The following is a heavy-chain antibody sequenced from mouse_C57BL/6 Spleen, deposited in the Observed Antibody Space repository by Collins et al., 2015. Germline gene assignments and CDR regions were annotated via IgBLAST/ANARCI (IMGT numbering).Heavy chain of an antibody. D-gene: IGHD1-1*01. CDR3: TSYYV. CDR1: GFNIKDDY. CDR2: IDPENGDT. J-gene: IGHJ1*03. Sequence: EVQLLQSGAELVRPGASVELSCTPSGFNIKDDYMHWVNQRPEQGLEWIGWIDPENGDTEYASKFQGKATITTDTSSNTAYLQLSSLTSEDTAVYYCTSYYVWGTGTTVTVSS. V-gene: IGHV14-4*01.